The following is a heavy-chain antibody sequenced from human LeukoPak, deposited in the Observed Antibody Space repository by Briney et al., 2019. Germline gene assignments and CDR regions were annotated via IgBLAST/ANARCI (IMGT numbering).Heavy chain of an antibody. CDR3: ARDTYGSDY. CDR2: ITARTGDT. J-gene: IGHJ4*02. V-gene: IGHV1-18*01. CDR1: GYTFASYA. Sequence: ASVKVSCKASGYTFASYAISWVRQAPGQGLEWMGKITARTGDTTYAQTFQDRVIMTRDTSTSTVYMQLSRLRSDDTAVYYCARDTYGSDYWGQGTLVTVSA. D-gene: IGHD3-10*01.